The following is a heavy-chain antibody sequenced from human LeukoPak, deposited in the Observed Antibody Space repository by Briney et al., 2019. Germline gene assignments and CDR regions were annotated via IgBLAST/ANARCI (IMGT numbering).Heavy chain of an antibody. D-gene: IGHD3-22*01. CDR2: INWNGGST. J-gene: IGHJ2*01. CDR1: GFTFDDYG. V-gene: IGHV3-20*04. CDR3: ARDRAPSMIVVVVTTAFDL. Sequence: PGGSLRLSCAASGFTFDDYGMNWVRQAPGKGLEWVSGINWNGGSTGYADSVKGRFTISRDNAKNSLYLQMNSLRAEDTALYYCARDRAPSMIVVVVTTAFDLWGRGTLVTVSS.